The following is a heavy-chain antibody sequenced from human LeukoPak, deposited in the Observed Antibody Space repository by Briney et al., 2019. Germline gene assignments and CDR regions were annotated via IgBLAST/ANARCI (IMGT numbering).Heavy chain of an antibody. Sequence: PGGSLRLSCAASGFTFSSYSMNWVRQAPGKGLEWVSYISSSSSTIYYADSVKGRFTISRDNAKNSLYLQMNSLRAEDTAVYYCARDLGYCSGGSCYSTVSYAFDIWGQGTMVTVSS. CDR3: ARDLGYCSGGSCYSTVSYAFDI. CDR2: ISSSSSTI. V-gene: IGHV3-48*01. J-gene: IGHJ3*02. D-gene: IGHD2-15*01. CDR1: GFTFSSYS.